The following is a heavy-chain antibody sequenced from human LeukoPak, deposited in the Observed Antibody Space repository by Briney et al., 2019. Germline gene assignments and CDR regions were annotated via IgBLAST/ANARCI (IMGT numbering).Heavy chain of an antibody. J-gene: IGHJ4*02. D-gene: IGHD2-21*01. V-gene: IGHV3-30*03. CDR2: ISYDASGK. Sequence: GGSLRLSCAASGFTFSNYGMHWVRQAPGKGLEWVAIISYDASGKYYADSVKGRVTISRDNSKNTVYLQMNSLRAEDTAVYYCAAQIPRFDYWGQGTLVTVSS. CDR1: GFTFSNYG. CDR3: AAQIPRFDY.